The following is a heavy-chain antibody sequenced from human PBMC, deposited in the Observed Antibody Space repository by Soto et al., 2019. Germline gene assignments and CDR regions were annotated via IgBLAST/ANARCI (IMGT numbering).Heavy chain of an antibody. CDR2: ISYSGST. CDR1: GGSIRSEDYY. CDR3: ARVRIVGSTTFDS. V-gene: IGHV4-30-4*01. D-gene: IGHD1-26*01. Sequence: QVQLQESGPGLVKPSQTLSLTCTVSGGSIRSEDYYWSWIRQPPGKGLEWIGYISYSGSTAYKSSLRKRVIISVDPSKNQVSLKLNSATAADTAVYYCARVRIVGSTTFDSWGQGTLVTVSS. J-gene: IGHJ4*02.